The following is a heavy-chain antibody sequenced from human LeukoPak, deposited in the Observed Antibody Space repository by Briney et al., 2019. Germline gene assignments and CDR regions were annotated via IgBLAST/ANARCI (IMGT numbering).Heavy chain of an antibody. CDR3: ARTNVYYYDSSDYYPYFDY. Sequence: ASVEVSCKASGYTFTSYGISWVRQAPGQGLEWMGWISAYNGNTNYAQKLQGRVTMTTDTSTSTAYMELRSLRSDDTAVYYCARTNVYYYDSSDYYPYFDYWGQGTLVTVSS. D-gene: IGHD3-22*01. V-gene: IGHV1-18*01. CDR2: ISAYNGNT. J-gene: IGHJ4*02. CDR1: GYTFTSYG.